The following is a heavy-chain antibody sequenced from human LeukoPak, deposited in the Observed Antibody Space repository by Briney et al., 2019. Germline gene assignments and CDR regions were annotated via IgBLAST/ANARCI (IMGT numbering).Heavy chain of an antibody. CDR1: GYTFTSYD. CDR3: ARDVSGTTPLDY. Sequence: ASVKVSCKASGYTFTSYDINWVRQATGQGLEWMGWMNPNSGNTGYAQKFQGRVTMTRNTSISTAYMELSSLRSEDTAVYYCARDVSGTTPLDYWGQGTLVTVSS. CDR2: MNPNSGNT. J-gene: IGHJ4*02. V-gene: IGHV1-8*01. D-gene: IGHD1-7*01.